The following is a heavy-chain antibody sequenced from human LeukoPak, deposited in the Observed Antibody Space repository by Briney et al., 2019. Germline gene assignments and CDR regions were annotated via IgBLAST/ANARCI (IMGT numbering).Heavy chain of an antibody. V-gene: IGHV4-34*01. CDR2: INHSGST. Sequence: SETLSLTCAVYGGSFSGYYWSWIRQPPGKGLEWIGEINHSGSTNYNPSLKSRVTISVDTSKNQFFLKLSSVTAADTAVYYCARSGWDLDAFDIWGQGTMVTVSS. J-gene: IGHJ3*02. CDR1: GGSFSGYY. D-gene: IGHD6-19*01. CDR3: ARSGWDLDAFDI.